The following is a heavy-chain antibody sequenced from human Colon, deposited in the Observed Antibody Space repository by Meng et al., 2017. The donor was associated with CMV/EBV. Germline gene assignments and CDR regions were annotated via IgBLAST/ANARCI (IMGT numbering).Heavy chain of an antibody. Sequence: GESLKISCAASGFIVNSNFMNWVRQAPGKGLDWVSYISSSGTIYYADSVKGRFTISRDNAKNSLYLQMNSLRAEDTAVYFCARDYYDTSGSIWGQGTLVTVSS. CDR3: ARDYYDTSGSI. D-gene: IGHD3-22*01. V-gene: IGHV3-69-1*02. CDR2: ISSSGTI. CDR1: GFIVNSNF. J-gene: IGHJ4*02.